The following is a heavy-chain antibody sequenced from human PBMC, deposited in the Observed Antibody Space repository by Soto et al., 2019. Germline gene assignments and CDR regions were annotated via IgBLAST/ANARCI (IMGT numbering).Heavy chain of an antibody. Sequence: PGESLKISCKGSGYTFTTYWIGWVRQMPGKGLEWMGIIYPGDSDTRYSPSFQGQVTISADKSISTAYLQWSSLKASDTAMYYCARSLGSSYKGYYYYGLDVWGQGTTVTSP. CDR1: GYTFTTYW. CDR2: IYPGDSDT. V-gene: IGHV5-51*01. J-gene: IGHJ6*02. D-gene: IGHD5-18*01. CDR3: ARSLGSSYKGYYYYGLDV.